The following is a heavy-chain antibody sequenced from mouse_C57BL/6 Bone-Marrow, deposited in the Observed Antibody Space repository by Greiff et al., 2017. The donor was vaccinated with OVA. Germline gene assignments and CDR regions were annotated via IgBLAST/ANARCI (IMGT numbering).Heavy chain of an antibody. D-gene: IGHD2-3*01. CDR1: GYTFTSYW. CDR2: IDPSDSYT. V-gene: IGHV1-69*01. Sequence: QVQLKQPGAELVMPGASVKLSCKASGYTFTSYWMHWVKQRPGQGLEWIGEIDPSDSYTNYNQKFKGKSTLTVDKSSSTAYMQLSSLTSEDSAVYYCAKGYDDYYAMDYWGQGTSVTVSS. CDR3: AKGYDDYYAMDY. J-gene: IGHJ4*01.